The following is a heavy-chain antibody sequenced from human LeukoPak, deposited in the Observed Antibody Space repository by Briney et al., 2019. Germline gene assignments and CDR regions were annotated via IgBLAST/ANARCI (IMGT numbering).Heavy chain of an antibody. V-gene: IGHV3-7*01. CDR2: IKEDGSEK. CDR3: AGNSNRYMDV. J-gene: IGHJ6*03. D-gene: IGHD2/OR15-2a*01. CDR1: AFTFRNYW. Sequence: PGGSLRLSCAASAFTFRNYWMRWVRQAPGKGLEWVANIKEDGSEKYYVDSVKGRFTISRDNAKNSLYLQMNSLRAEDTAVYYCAGNSNRYMDVWGKGTTVTVSS.